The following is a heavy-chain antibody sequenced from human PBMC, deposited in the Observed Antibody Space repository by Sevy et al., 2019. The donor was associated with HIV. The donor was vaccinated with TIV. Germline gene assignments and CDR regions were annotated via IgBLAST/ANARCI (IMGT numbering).Heavy chain of an antibody. V-gene: IGHV4-34*01. CDR3: ARGYDAGPLIY. CDR1: GMSFSADY. J-gene: IGHJ4*01. D-gene: IGHD3-22*01. Sequence: SESLSLTCTVYGMSFSADYWTWIRQPPGKGLEWIGEINHSGSTNYNPSLKSRVTISLDTSKNQFSLSLTSVTAADTAVFYCARGYDAGPLIYWGHGILVTVSS. CDR2: INHSGST.